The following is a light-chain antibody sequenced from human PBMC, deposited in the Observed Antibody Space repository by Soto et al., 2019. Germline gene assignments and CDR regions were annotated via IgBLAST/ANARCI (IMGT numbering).Light chain of an antibody. CDR3: QQYKNWPPLT. CDR2: GAF. Sequence: EIVMTQSPATLSVSPGETATLSCRASQSVTYNLAWYQQKPGQDPRLLIYGAFTRATGIPARFSGSGSGTEFPLAISSLQSEDFAVYYCQQYKNWPPLTFGGGTKVEIK. J-gene: IGKJ4*01. CDR1: QSVTYN. V-gene: IGKV3-15*01.